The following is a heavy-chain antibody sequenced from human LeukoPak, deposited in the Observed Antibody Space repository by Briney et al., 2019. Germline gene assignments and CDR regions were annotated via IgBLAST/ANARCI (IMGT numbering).Heavy chain of an antibody. Sequence: SETLSLTCAVYGGSFSGYYWSWIRQPPGKGLEWIGEINHSGSTNYNPSLKSRVTISVDTSKNQFSLKLSSVTAADTAVYYCARVVAGYYYYGMDVWGQGTTATVSS. CDR2: INHSGST. CDR3: ARVVAGYYYYGMDV. CDR1: GGSFSGYY. J-gene: IGHJ6*02. D-gene: IGHD2-15*01. V-gene: IGHV4-34*01.